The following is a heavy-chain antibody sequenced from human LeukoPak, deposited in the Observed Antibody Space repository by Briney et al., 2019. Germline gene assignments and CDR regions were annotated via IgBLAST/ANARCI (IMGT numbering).Heavy chain of an antibody. D-gene: IGHD2-15*01. Sequence: GGSLRLSCAASGFTFSSYGMHWVRQAPGKGLEWVAFIRYDGSNKYYADSVKGRFTISRDNSKNTLYLQMNSLRAEDTAVYYCAKDGGSSFLFDYWGQGTLVTVSS. CDR3: AKDGGSSFLFDY. V-gene: IGHV3-30*02. CDR1: GFTFSSYG. J-gene: IGHJ4*02. CDR2: IRYDGSNK.